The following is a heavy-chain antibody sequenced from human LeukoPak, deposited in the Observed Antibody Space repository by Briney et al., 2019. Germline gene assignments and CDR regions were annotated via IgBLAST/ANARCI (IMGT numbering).Heavy chain of an antibody. CDR2: ISAYNGNT. Sequence: ASVKVSCKASGYTFTNYGISWVRQAPGQGLEWMGWISAYNGNTNYEQKFQGRVTLTTDTSTSTASMDLRSLRSDATAVYSCARVEGYTSSWYYFAYWGQGTLVTAYS. CDR1: GYTFTNYG. V-gene: IGHV1-18*01. CDR3: ARVEGYTSSWYYFAY. D-gene: IGHD6-13*01. J-gene: IGHJ4*02.